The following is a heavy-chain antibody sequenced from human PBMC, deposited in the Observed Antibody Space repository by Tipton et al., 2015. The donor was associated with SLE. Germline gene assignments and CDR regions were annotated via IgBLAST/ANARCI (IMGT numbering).Heavy chain of an antibody. D-gene: IGHD2-15*01. J-gene: IGHJ3*02. CDR1: GGSISGYY. Sequence: TLSLTCTVSGGSISGYYWSWFRQSPGKGLGWIGYIYSSVTNYNPSLNSRVTISVDTSKNQFSLKLTSVTAADTAVYYCARDPDLDLCSGTTCPDTFDMWGQGTVVTVSS. V-gene: IGHV4-4*08. CDR2: IYSSVT. CDR3: ARDPDLDLCSGTTCPDTFDM.